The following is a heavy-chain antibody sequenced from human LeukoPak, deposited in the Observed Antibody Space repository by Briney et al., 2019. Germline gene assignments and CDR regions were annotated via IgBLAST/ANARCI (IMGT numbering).Heavy chain of an antibody. J-gene: IGHJ4*02. CDR2: IYYSGST. CDR3: EDGIRYFVWLPFDY. Sequence: SETLSLTCTVSGGSISSYYWSWTRQPPGKGLEWIGYIYYSGSTNYNPSLKSRVTISVDTSKNQFSLKLSSVTAADTVFYHAEDGIRYFVWLPFDYWGQGTLVTVSS. CDR1: GGSISSYY. D-gene: IGHD3-9*01. V-gene: IGHV4-59*01.